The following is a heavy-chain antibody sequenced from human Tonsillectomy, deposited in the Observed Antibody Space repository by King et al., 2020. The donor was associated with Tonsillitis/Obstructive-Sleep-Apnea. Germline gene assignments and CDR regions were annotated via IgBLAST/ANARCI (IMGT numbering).Heavy chain of an antibody. CDR1: GFTFSSDG. V-gene: IGHV3-33*01. Sequence: VQLVESGGGVVQPGRSLRLSCAASGFTFSSDGMHWVRQAPGKGLEWVAVIWYDGSNKYYADSVKGRFTISRDNSKNTLYLQMNSLRAEDTAVYYCARDFPHRHDAFDIWGQGTMVTVSS. J-gene: IGHJ3*02. CDR3: ARDFPHRHDAFDI. CDR2: IWYDGSNK.